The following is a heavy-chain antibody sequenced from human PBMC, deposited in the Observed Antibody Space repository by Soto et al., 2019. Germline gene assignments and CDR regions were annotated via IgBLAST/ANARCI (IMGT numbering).Heavy chain of an antibody. V-gene: IGHV3-30-3*01. CDR3: ARDRMPVWGAVSVFGY. CDR2: ISYDGSNK. D-gene: IGHD1-26*01. CDR1: GFTFSSYA. Sequence: QVQLVESGGGVVQPGRSLRLSCAASGFTFSSYAMHWVRQAPGKGLEWVAVISYDGSNKYYADSVKGRFTISRDNSKNTLYLQMNSLRAEDTAVYYCARDRMPVWGAVSVFGYWGQGTLVTVSS. J-gene: IGHJ4*02.